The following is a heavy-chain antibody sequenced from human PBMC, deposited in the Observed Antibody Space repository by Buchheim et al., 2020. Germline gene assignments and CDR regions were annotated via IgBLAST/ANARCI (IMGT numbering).Heavy chain of an antibody. CDR3: AKVSESSTWRYYYYYYMDV. V-gene: IGHV3-30*18. D-gene: IGHD6-13*01. CDR2: ISSDGSNK. CDR1: GFTFRSYG. Sequence: VQLVESGGGVVQPGRSLKLSCAASGFTFRSYGVHWVRQAPGQGLEWVSVISSDGSNKYYADSVKGRITVSRDNSKNTLYLQMNSLRAEDTAAYFCAKVSESSTWRYYYYYYMDVWGKGTT. J-gene: IGHJ6*03.